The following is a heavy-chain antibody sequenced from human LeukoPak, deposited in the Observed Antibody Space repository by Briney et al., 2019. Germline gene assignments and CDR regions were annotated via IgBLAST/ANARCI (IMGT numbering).Heavy chain of an antibody. CDR1: GFTFGDYA. Sequence: GGPLRLSCTASGFTFGDYAMSWFRQAPGKGLEWVGFIRSKAYGGTTEYAASVKGRFTISRDDSKSIAYLQMNSLKTEDTAVYYCTRPLEVTVTTTPYYWGQGTLVTVSS. J-gene: IGHJ4*02. D-gene: IGHD4-17*01. V-gene: IGHV3-49*03. CDR3: TRPLEVTVTTTPYY. CDR2: IRSKAYGGTT.